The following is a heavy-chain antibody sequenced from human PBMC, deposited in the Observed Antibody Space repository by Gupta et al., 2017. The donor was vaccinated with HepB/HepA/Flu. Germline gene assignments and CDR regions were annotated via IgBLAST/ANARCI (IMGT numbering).Heavy chain of an antibody. CDR2: INPNSGGT. CDR1: GYTFTGYY. J-gene: IGHJ4*02. Sequence: QVQLVQSGAEVKKPGASVKVSCKASGYTFTGYYMHWVRQAPAQGLEWMGWINPNSGGTKYAQKFQGRVTMTKDTSISTAYMELSRLRSNXTAVYYCAXVQPTDWGWIFDYWGQGTLVTVSS. D-gene: IGHD7-27*01. V-gene: IGHV1-2*02. CDR3: AXVQPTDWGWIFDY.